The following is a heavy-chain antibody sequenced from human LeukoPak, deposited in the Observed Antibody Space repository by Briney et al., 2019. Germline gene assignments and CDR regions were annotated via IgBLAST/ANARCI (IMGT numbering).Heavy chain of an antibody. V-gene: IGHV4-59*11. Sequence: SETLSLTCTVSGGSISGHYWTWIRQPPGKGLERIGQIHYSERPDYNPSLKSRVTISVDTSKNQLSLKVTSVTGADTAVYYCARFGVDYDMDVWGQGTTVTVSS. J-gene: IGHJ6*02. CDR1: GGSISGHY. CDR2: IHYSERP. D-gene: IGHD3-16*01. CDR3: ARFGVDYDMDV.